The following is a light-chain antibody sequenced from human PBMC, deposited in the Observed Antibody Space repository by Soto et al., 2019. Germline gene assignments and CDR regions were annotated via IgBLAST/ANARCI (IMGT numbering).Light chain of an antibody. V-gene: IGKV1-27*01. Sequence: GDSVTITCRASQAISDYLACYKRKPGKPPDLRISSASTLQSGAPSRVSGSGSGTDFTPAISSLQPEDVATYYCQNLNVAPSWTFGQGTK. CDR3: QNLNVAPSWT. CDR2: SAS. J-gene: IGKJ1*01. CDR1: QAISDY.